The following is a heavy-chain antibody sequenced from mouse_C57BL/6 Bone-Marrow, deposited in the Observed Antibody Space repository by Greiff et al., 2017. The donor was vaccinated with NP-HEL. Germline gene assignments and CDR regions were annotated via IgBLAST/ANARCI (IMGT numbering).Heavy chain of an antibody. CDR2: IYPRSGNT. Sequence: QVQLQQSGAELARPGASVKLSCKASGYTFTSYGISWVKQRTGQGLEWIGEIYPRSGNTYYNEKFKGKATLTADKSSSTAYMELRSLTSEDSAVYFCARWPLSYYGNYGVYWGQGTLVTVSA. CDR3: ARWPLSYYGNYGVY. J-gene: IGHJ3*01. D-gene: IGHD2-1*01. V-gene: IGHV1-81*01. CDR1: GYTFTSYG.